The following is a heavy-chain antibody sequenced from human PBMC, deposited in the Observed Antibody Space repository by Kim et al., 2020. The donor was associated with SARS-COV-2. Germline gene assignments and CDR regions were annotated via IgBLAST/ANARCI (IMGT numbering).Heavy chain of an antibody. D-gene: IGHD6-19*01. CDR1: GFTFSSYA. CDR3: AKTIYFYSSGWYTSFDY. V-gene: IGHV3-23*03. CDR2: IYSGGSST. J-gene: IGHJ4*02. Sequence: GGSLRLSCAASGFTFSSYAMSWVRQAPGKGLEWVSVIYSGGSSTYYADSVKGWFTISRDNSKNTLYLQMNSLRAEDTAVYYCAKTIYFYSSGWYTSFDYWGQGTLVTVSS.